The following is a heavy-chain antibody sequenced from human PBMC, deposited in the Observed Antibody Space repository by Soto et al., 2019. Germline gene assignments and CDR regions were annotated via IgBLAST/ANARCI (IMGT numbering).Heavy chain of an antibody. CDR2: VSSHGANR. CDR3: ARDYLSGTYMDY. D-gene: IGHD3-10*01. J-gene: IGHJ4*02. CDR1: GFTFSNFA. V-gene: IGHV3-30*04. Sequence: QVQLVESGGGVVQPGRSLRLSCAASGFTFSNFALHWVRQAPGKGLEWVAIVSSHGANRYYADSVKGRFTISRDNSNNTLYLQMNSLKTEDTAVYYCARDYLSGTYMDYWGQGILVTVSS.